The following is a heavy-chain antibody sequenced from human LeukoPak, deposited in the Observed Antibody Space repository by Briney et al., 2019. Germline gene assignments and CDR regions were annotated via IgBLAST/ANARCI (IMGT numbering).Heavy chain of an antibody. J-gene: IGHJ6*03. CDR3: ARGHQGYYHYMDV. D-gene: IGHD2-2*01. Sequence: ASVKVSCNASGYTFSAYYLHWVRQAPGQGLEWMGWVNPNSGGTNYAQNYQGRVTMTRDTSISTAYMELSRLRPDDTAVFYCARGHQGYYHYMDVWGKGTTVTVSS. V-gene: IGHV1-2*02. CDR1: GYTFSAYY. CDR2: VNPNSGGT.